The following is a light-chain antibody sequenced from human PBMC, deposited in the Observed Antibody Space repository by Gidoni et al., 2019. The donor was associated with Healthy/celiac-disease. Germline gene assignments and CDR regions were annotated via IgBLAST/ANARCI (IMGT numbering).Light chain of an antibody. Sequence: EIVMKQSPATLSVSPGERATLSCRASQSVSSTLACYQQKPGQAPRLLIYGASTRATGIPARFSGSGSGTESSLTISSLQSEDFAVYYCQQYNNWPQTFGQGTKVEIK. J-gene: IGKJ1*01. CDR2: GAS. V-gene: IGKV3-15*01. CDR3: QQYNNWPQT. CDR1: QSVSST.